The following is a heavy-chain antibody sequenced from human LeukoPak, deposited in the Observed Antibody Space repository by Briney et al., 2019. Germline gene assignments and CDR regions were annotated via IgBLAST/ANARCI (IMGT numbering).Heavy chain of an antibody. CDR2: IYYSGST. J-gene: IGHJ2*01. CDR1: GGSISSGDYY. CDR3: AREPYSSSPSVEYFDL. V-gene: IGHV4-30-4*08. Sequence: SETLSLACTVSGGSISSGDYYWSWIRQPPGKGLEWIGYIYYSGSTYYNPSLKSRVTISVDTSKNQFSLKLSSVTAADTAVYYCAREPYSSSPSVEYFDLWGRGTLVTVSS. D-gene: IGHD6-6*01.